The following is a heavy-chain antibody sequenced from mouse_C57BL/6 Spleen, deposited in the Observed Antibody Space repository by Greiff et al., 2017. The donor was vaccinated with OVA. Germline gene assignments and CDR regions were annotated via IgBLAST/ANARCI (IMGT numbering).Heavy chain of an antibody. J-gene: IGHJ2*01. Sequence: EVQLQQSGPELVKPGASVKISCKASGYSFTGYYMNWVKQSPEKSLEWIGEINPSTGGTTYNQKFKAKATLTVDKSSSTAYMQLKSLTSEDSAVYYCATYYSNSYFDYWGQGTTLTVSS. CDR2: INPSTGGT. V-gene: IGHV1-42*01. CDR3: ATYYSNSYFDY. CDR1: GYSFTGYY. D-gene: IGHD2-5*01.